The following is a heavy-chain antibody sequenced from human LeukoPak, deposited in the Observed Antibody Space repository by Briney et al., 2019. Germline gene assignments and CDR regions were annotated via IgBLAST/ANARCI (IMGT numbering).Heavy chain of an antibody. J-gene: IGHJ5*02. CDR2: IFYSGST. CDR3: ARRPPAGGTDWFDP. V-gene: IGHV4-39*01. D-gene: IGHD2-8*02. Sequence: SETLSLTCTVSGGSISSSSYWWGWIRQPPGKGLEWIGSIFYSGSTYYNPSLKSRVTISVDTSKDQFSLKLSSVTAADTAVYYCARRPPAGGTDWFDPWGQGTLVTVSS. CDR1: GGSISSSSYW.